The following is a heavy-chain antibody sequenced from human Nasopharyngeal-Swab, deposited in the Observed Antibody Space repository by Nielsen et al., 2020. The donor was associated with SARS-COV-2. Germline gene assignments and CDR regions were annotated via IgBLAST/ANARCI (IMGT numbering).Heavy chain of an antibody. CDR1: GDSSIIYY. CDR2: IYYNGST. V-gene: IGHV4-59*01. Sequence: GSLRLSCTVSGDSSIIYYWSWIRQPPGKGLEWIGYIYYNGSTNYNPSLKSRVTISIDTSKNQFSLKLNSVTAADTAVYYCARIGCSGGSCYCDYWGQGTLVTVSS. D-gene: IGHD2-15*01. CDR3: ARIGCSGGSCYCDY. J-gene: IGHJ4*02.